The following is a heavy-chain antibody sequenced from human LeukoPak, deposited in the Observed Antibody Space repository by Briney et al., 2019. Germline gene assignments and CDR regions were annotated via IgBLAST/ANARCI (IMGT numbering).Heavy chain of an antibody. V-gene: IGHV1-2*02. CDR1: GYTFTGYY. Sequence: ASVKVSCKASGYTFTGYYIHWVRQAPGQGLELMGWINPNSGGTYYAQTFQARVTMTSDASISTAYMELSRLRSDDTALYYCARTASCGTNCYSYFDYWGQGTLVTASS. CDR3: ARTASCGTNCYSYFDY. D-gene: IGHD2-21*01. J-gene: IGHJ4*02. CDR2: INPNSGGT.